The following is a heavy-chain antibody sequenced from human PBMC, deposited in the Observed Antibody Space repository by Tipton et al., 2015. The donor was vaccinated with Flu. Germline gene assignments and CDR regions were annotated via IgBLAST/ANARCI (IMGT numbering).Heavy chain of an antibody. CDR1: GFTFSSYW. D-gene: IGHD6-13*01. Sequence: SLRLSCAASGFTFSSYWMHWVRQAPGKGLEWVANIKQDGNEKYYLASVKGRFTISRDNAKNSLYLQMNSLRAEDTAVYYCATAIAAADSRWGQGTLVTVSS. CDR3: ATAIAAADSR. CDR2: IKQDGNEK. J-gene: IGHJ4*02. V-gene: IGHV3-7*03.